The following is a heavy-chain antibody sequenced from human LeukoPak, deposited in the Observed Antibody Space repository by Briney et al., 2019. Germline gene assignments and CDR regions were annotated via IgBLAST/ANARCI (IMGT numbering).Heavy chain of an antibody. J-gene: IGHJ5*02. Sequence: GESLKISCKASGYSFTNYWIGWVRQMPGKGLECMGIIYPGDSDTRYSPSFQGQVTISADKSISTAYLHWSSLKASDTAMYYCARSQGYCSGGSCLQGDWFDPWGQGTLVTVSS. V-gene: IGHV5-51*01. D-gene: IGHD2-15*01. CDR2: IYPGDSDT. CDR1: GYSFTNYW. CDR3: ARSQGYCSGGSCLQGDWFDP.